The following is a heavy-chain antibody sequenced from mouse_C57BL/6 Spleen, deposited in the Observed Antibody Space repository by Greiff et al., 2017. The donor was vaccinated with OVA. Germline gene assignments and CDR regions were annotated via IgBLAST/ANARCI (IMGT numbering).Heavy chain of an antibody. CDR1: GYTFTSYW. D-gene: IGHD1-2*01. CDR3: ARGTGSSSGFAY. CDR2: IHPNSGST. V-gene: IGHV1-64*01. Sequence: VQLQQPGAELVKPGASVKLSCKASGYTFTSYWMHWVKQRPGQGLEWIGMIHPNSGSTNYNEKFKSKATLTVDKSSSTAYMQLSSLTSEDSAVYYCARGTGSSSGFAYWGQGTLVTVSA. J-gene: IGHJ3*01.